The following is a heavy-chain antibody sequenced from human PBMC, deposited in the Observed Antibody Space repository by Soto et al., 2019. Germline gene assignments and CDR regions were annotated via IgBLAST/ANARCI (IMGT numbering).Heavy chain of an antibody. CDR1: GFSLSTSGVG. CDR3: ARDMDRGVILYYFDY. V-gene: IGHV2-5*02. D-gene: IGHD3-10*01. J-gene: IGHJ4*02. CDR2: IYWDDDK. Sequence: QITLKESGPTLVKPTQTLTLTCTFSGFSLSTSGVGVGWIRQPPGKALEWLALIYWDDDKRYSPSLKSRLTITKDTSKNQVVLTMTNMDPVDTATYYCARDMDRGVILYYFDYWGQGTLVTVSS.